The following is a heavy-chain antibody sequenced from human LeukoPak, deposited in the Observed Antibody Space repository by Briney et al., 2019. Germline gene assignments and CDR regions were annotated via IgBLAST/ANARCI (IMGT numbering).Heavy chain of an antibody. V-gene: IGHV4-59*12. CDR1: GGSISSYY. D-gene: IGHD6-13*01. CDR3: ARGPYSSSFSWYYYYMDV. Sequence: SETLSLTCTVSGGSISSYYWSWIRQPPGKGLEWIGYIYHSGSTYYNPSLKSRVTISVDRSKNQFSLKLSSVTAADTAVYYCARGPYSSSFSWYYYYMDVWGKGTTVTVSS. J-gene: IGHJ6*03. CDR2: IYHSGST.